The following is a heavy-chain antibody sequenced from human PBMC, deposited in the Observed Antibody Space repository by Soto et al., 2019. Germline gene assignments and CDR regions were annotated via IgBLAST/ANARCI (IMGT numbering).Heavy chain of an antibody. CDR2: MNPNSGNT. J-gene: IGHJ4*02. V-gene: IGHV1-8*01. CDR1: GYTFTSYD. Sequence: ASVKVSCKASGYTFTSYDINWVRQATGQGLEWMGWMNPNSGNTGYAQKFQGRVTMTRNTSISTAYMELSSLRSEDTAVYYCARGHNDILTGYYYDCWGQGTLVTVSS. CDR3: ARGHNDILTGYYYDC. D-gene: IGHD3-9*01.